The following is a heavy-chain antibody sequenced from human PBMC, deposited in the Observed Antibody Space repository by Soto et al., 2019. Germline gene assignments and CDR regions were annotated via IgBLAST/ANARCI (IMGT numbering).Heavy chain of an antibody. CDR2: IYYSGST. CDR3: ARRYGPVVGFEI. V-gene: IGHV4-59*01. Sequence: SETLSLTCTVSGGSISSYYWSWIRQPPGKGLEWIGYIYYSGSTNYNPSLKSRVTISVDTSKNQFSLKLSSVTAADTAVYYCARRYGPVVGFEIWGRGTTVTVSS. CDR1: GGSISSYY. J-gene: IGHJ3*02. D-gene: IGHD2-15*01.